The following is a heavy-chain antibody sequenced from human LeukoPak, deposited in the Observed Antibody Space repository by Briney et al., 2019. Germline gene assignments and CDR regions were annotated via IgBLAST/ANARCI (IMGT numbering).Heavy chain of an antibody. V-gene: IGHV3-30*04. CDR1: GFRFFTYT. D-gene: IGHD1-1*01. Sequence: GGSLRLSCAASGFRFFTYTMHWVRQAPGKGLEWVAGIAVDGSKTDYADSVKGRFTISRDNSKNTVDLQMNSLRAEDTARYARVTSQKRTVATGTALNYWGQGTLVTVSS. CDR2: IAVDGSKT. J-gene: IGHJ4*02. CDR3: VTSQKRTVATGTALNY.